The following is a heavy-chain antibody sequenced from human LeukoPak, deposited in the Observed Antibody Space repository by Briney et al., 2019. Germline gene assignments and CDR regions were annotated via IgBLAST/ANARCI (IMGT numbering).Heavy chain of an antibody. CDR2: ISSSSSYI. J-gene: IGHJ4*02. CDR3: ASLYCSGGSCYSL. CDR1: GFTFSSYS. Sequence: PGGSLRLSCAASGFTFSSYSMNWVRQAPGKGLEWVSSISSSSSYIYYADSVKGRFTISGDNAKNSLYLQMNSLSAEDTAVYYCASLYCSGGSCYSLWGQGTLVTVSS. V-gene: IGHV3-21*01. D-gene: IGHD2-15*01.